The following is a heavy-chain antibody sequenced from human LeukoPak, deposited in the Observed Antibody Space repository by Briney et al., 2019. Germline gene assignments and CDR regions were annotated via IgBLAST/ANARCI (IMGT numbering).Heavy chain of an antibody. Sequence: SVKVSCKASGGTFSSYAISWVRQAPGQGLEWMGRIIPILGIANYAQKFQGRVTITADKPTSTAYMELSSLRSEDTAVYYCARGETYYYDSSGSYAFDIWGQGTMVTVSS. J-gene: IGHJ3*02. CDR2: IIPILGIA. CDR1: GGTFSSYA. D-gene: IGHD3-22*01. V-gene: IGHV1-69*04. CDR3: ARGETYYYDSSGSYAFDI.